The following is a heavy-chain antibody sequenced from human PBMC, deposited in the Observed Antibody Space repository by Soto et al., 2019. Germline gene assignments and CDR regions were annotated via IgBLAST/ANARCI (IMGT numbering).Heavy chain of an antibody. CDR3: AKDLAYGKQQPSYGMDV. Sequence: GGSLRLSCAASGFTFSSYGMHWVRQAPGKGLEWVAVISYDGSNKYYADSVKGRFTISRDNSKNTLYLQMNSLRAEDTAVYYCAKDLAYGKQQPSYGMDVWGQRTTVTVSS. V-gene: IGHV3-30*18. CDR1: GFTFSSYG. D-gene: IGHD6-13*01. J-gene: IGHJ6*02. CDR2: ISYDGSNK.